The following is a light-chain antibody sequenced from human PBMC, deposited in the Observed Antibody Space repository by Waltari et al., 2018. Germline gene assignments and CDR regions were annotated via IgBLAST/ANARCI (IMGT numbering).Light chain of an antibody. CDR3: QSADSSGTYWV. CDR1: ALPKQY. CDR2: KDS. Sequence: SYELTQPPSVSVSPGQTARITCSGDALPKQYAYWYQQKRGQAPVLVVFKDSGRASGIPELFSGSSSGTTVTLTISGVQAEDEADYYCQSADSSGTYWVFGGGTKLTVL. V-gene: IGLV3-25*03. J-gene: IGLJ3*02.